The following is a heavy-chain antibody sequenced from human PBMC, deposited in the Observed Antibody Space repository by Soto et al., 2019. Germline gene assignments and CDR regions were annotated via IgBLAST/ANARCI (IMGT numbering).Heavy chain of an antibody. D-gene: IGHD4-17*01. CDR1: GGSISSYY. Sequence: SETLSLTCTVSGGSISSYYWSWIRQPPGKGLEWIGYIFYSGSTNYNPSLKSRVTISVDTSKNQFSLKLSSVTAADTAVYYCARRYGSAFDIWGHGTMLTVSS. J-gene: IGHJ3*02. CDR3: ARRYGSAFDI. CDR2: IFYSGST. V-gene: IGHV4-59*01.